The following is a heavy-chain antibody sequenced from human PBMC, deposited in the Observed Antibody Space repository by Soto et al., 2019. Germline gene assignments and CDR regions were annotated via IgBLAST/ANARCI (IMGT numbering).Heavy chain of an antibody. CDR3: AKDTAMVIGDY. V-gene: IGHV3-30*18. Sequence: QVQLVESGGGVVQPGRSLRLSCAASGFTFSSYGMHWVRQAPGTGLEWVAVISYDGSNKYYADSVKGRFTISRDNSKNTLYLQMNSLRAEDTAVYYCAKDTAMVIGDYWGQGTLVTVSS. CDR1: GFTFSSYG. J-gene: IGHJ4*02. CDR2: ISYDGSNK. D-gene: IGHD5-18*01.